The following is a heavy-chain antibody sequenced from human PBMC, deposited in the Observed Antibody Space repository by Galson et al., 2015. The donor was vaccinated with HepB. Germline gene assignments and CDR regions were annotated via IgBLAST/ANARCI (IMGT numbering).Heavy chain of an antibody. Sequence: VSCKASGGPFSSYAISWERQAPGQGLEWMGGIIPIFGIANYAQKFQGRVTITADESTSTAYMELSSLRSEDTAVYYCARGGLSYGSGSYLFDYWGQATLVTVSS. CDR3: ARGGLSYGSGSYLFDY. CDR2: IIPIFGIA. V-gene: IGHV1-69*01. D-gene: IGHD3-10*01. J-gene: IGHJ4*02. CDR1: GGPFSSYA.